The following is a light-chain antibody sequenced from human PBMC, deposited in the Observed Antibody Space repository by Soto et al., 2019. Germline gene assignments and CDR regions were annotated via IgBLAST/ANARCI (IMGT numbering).Light chain of an antibody. Sequence: DIVMTQSPDSLAVSLGERATINCKSSQSVLYSSTNNNYLAWHQQRPGQAPRLLIYGASTRATGVPARFSGGGSGTEFTLTITSLQSEDFAVYWCQQYNNWPITFGQGTRLENK. CDR1: QSVLYSSTNNNY. CDR3: QQYNNWPIT. J-gene: IGKJ5*01. CDR2: GAS. V-gene: IGKV4-1*01.